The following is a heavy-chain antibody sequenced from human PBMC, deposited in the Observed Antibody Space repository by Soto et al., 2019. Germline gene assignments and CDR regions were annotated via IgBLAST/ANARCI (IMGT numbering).Heavy chain of an antibody. CDR2: IYYRGIT. CDR1: SDSVSDSSYF. Sequence: SETLSLTCTVSSDSVSDSSYFWAWIRQAPGKGQEWIGSIYYRGITHYNPSLKSRVTIYVDMSENQFSLKLSSVTAADTAVYYCARRASLSGWFDPWGQGTLVT. D-gene: IGHD1-26*01. CDR3: ARRASLSGWFDP. V-gene: IGHV4-39*01. J-gene: IGHJ5*02.